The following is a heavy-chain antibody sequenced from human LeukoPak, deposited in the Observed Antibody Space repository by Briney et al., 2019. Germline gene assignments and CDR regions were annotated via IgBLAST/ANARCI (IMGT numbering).Heavy chain of an antibody. V-gene: IGHV4-39*01. CDR3: ARQSPTPGASKPPRALFDY. CDR1: GGSISSSSYY. CDR2: IYYSGST. J-gene: IGHJ4*02. Sequence: NPSETLSLTCTVSGGSISSSSYYWGWIRQPPGKGLEWIGGIYYSGSTYYNPSLKSRVTISVDTSKNQFSLKLSSVTAADTAVYYCARQSPTPGASKPPRALFDYWGQGTLVTVSS. D-gene: IGHD7-27*01.